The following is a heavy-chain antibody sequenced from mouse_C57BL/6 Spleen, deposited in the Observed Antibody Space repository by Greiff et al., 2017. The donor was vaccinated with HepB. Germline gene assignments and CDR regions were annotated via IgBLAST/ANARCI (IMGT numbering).Heavy chain of an antibody. J-gene: IGHJ2*01. CDR3: ARNWAYFDY. V-gene: IGHV1-19*01. Sequence: EVQLQESGPVLVKPGASVKMSCKASGYTFTDYYMNWVKQSHGKSLEWIGVINPYNGGTSYNQKFKGKATLTVDKSSSTAYMELNSLTSEDSAVYYSARNWAYFDYWGQGTTLTVSS. CDR2: INPYNGGT. CDR1: GYTFTDYY.